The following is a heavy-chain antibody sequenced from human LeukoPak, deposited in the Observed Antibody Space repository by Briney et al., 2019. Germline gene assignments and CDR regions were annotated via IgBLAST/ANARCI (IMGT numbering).Heavy chain of an antibody. Sequence: SETLSLTCTVSGGSISTSSYYWGWVRQPPGKGLEWIGYIYYSGSTNYNPSLKSRVTISVDTSKNQFSLKLSSVTAADTAVYYCARSGIAAAAPTPYNWFDPWGQGTLVTVSS. CDR2: IYYSGST. CDR3: ARSGIAAAAPTPYNWFDP. V-gene: IGHV4-61*05. D-gene: IGHD6-13*01. CDR1: GGSISTSSYY. J-gene: IGHJ5*02.